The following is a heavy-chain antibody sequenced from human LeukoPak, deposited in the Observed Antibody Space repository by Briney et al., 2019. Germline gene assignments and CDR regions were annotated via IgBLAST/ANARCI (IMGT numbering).Heavy chain of an antibody. CDR3: AKVPAGNKVEY. D-gene: IGHD6-19*01. CDR2: ISISGGST. J-gene: IGHJ4*02. V-gene: IGHV3-23*01. Sequence: GGSLRLSCAASGVTFTNYAMTWVRQAPGKGLQWASGISISGGSTDYADSVKGLFTISRDNSKNTLYLQMNSLRAEDTAVYYCAKVPAGNKVEYWGQGTLVTVSS. CDR1: GVTFTNYA.